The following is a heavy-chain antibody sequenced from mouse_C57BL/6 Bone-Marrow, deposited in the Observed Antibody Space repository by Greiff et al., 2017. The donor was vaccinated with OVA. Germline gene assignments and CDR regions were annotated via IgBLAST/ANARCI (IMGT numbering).Heavy chain of an antibody. D-gene: IGHD1-1*01. CDR2: IWGDGSP. CDR3: AKNYGSSSWFAY. Sequence: VKLMESGPGLVAPSQSLSITCTVSGFSLTSYGVSWVRQPPGKGLEWLGVIWGDGSPNYHSALISILSISKDNSKSQVFLKLNILQTDDTASYYCAKNYGSSSWFAYWGQGTLVTVSA. V-gene: IGHV2-3*01. J-gene: IGHJ3*01. CDR1: GFSLTSYG.